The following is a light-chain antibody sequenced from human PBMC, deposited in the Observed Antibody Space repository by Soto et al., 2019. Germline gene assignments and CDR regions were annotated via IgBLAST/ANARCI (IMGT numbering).Light chain of an antibody. CDR3: KQYGSSPRT. CDR1: QSIRSNY. CDR2: GAS. J-gene: IGKJ1*01. V-gene: IGKV3-20*01. Sequence: IVLTQSPGTLSFSPGERATLSCRASQSIRSNYVAWYQQKPGQGPRLLIYGASSRATGIPDRFSGSGSGTDFTLIISRLEPEDIAMYSCKQYGSSPRTFCLGTKV.